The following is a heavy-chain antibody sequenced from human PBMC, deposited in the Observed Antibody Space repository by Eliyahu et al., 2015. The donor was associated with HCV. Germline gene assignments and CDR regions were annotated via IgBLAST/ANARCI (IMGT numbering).Heavy chain of an antibody. CDR2: ISYDGRNK. Sequence: QVQLVESGGGVVQPGRSLRLSCAASGFTFSTYGMHWVRQAPGKGLEWVAVISYDGRNKYYADSVRGRFTISRDNSKNTLYLQMNSLRAEDTAVYYCANLPLYCSSTTCYTGVDAFDIWGQGTMVTVSS. D-gene: IGHD2-2*02. J-gene: IGHJ3*02. CDR3: ANLPLYCSSTTCYTGVDAFDI. V-gene: IGHV3-30*18. CDR1: GFTFSTYG.